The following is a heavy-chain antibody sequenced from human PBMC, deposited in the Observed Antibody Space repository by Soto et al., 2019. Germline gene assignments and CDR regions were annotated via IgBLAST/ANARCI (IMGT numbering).Heavy chain of an antibody. CDR1: GFTFSSYS. V-gene: IGHV3-21*01. CDR3: ARGSQAAAGLTGY. J-gene: IGHJ4*02. D-gene: IGHD6-13*01. CDR2: ISSSSSYI. Sequence: GSLRLSCAASGFTFSSYSMNWVRQAPGKGLEWVSSISSSSSYIYYADSVKGRFTISRDNAKNSLYLQMNSLRAEDTAVYYCARGSQAAAGLTGYWGQGTLVTVSS.